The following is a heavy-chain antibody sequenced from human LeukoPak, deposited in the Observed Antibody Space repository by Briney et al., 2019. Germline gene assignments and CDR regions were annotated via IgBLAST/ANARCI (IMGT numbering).Heavy chain of an antibody. CDR3: ARPPGEYRQPLSFDYYYYMDV. CDR1: GYTFTGYY. CDR2: INPNSGGT. Sequence: GASVKVPCKASGYTFTGYYMHWVRQAPGQGLEWMGWINPNSGGTNYAQKFQGRVTMTRDTSISTAYMELSRLRSDDTAVYYCARPPGEYRQPLSFDYYYYMDVWGKGTTVTVSS. V-gene: IGHV1-2*02. J-gene: IGHJ6*03. D-gene: IGHD2/OR15-2a*01.